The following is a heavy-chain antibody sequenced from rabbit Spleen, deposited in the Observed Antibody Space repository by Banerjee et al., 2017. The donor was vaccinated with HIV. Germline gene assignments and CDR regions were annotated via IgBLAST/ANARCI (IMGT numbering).Heavy chain of an antibody. CDR2: IYAAKGST. J-gene: IGHJ3*01. Sequence: QEQLTETGGGLVQPGGSLTLSCKASGIDFTKNYISWVRQAPGKGLKWIGIIYAAKGSTDYASWVNGRFTISSDNAQSTVDLKMTSLTAADTATYFCARAIVPWLGLTRLDLWGPGTLVTVS. CDR3: ARAIVPWLGLTRLDL. V-gene: IGHV1S47*01. D-gene: IGHD4-1*01. CDR1: GIDFTKNY.